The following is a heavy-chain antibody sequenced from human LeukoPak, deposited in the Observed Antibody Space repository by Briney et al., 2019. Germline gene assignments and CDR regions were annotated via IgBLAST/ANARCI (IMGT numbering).Heavy chain of an antibody. V-gene: IGHV4-39*07. Sequence: PSETLSLTCTVSVGSISSSSYYWGWIRQPPGKGLEWIGSIYYSGSTYYNPSLKSRVTISVDTSKSQFSLRLSTVTVADTAVYYCARGSRDLSKYCSGTTCYTASSPGRARFAFWGQGTLVTVSS. J-gene: IGHJ4*02. D-gene: IGHD2-2*02. CDR2: IYYSGST. CDR1: VGSISSSSYY. CDR3: ARGSRDLSKYCSGTTCYTASSPGRARFAF.